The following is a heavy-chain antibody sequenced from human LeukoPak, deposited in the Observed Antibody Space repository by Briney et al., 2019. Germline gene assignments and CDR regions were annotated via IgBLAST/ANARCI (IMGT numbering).Heavy chain of an antibody. CDR1: GFTFSSYA. Sequence: PGGPLRLSCAASGFTFSSYAMSWVRQAPGKGLEWVSAISGSGGTTYYADSVKGRFTISTDNSKNTLYLQMNSLRAEDTAVYYCAKDEEVLDFDYWGQRTLVIVSS. V-gene: IGHV3-23*01. J-gene: IGHJ4*02. CDR3: AKDEEVLDFDY. D-gene: IGHD1-14*01. CDR2: ISGSGGTT.